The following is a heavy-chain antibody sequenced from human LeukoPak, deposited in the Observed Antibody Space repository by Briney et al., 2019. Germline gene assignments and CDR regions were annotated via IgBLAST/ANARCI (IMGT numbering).Heavy chain of an antibody. CDR3: AKVTLDPSDWYSHFGY. CDR1: GFTFSSYA. CDR2: ISGSGGST. Sequence: PGGSLRLSCAASGFTFSSYAMSWVRQAPGKGLEWVSAISGSGGSTYYADSVKGRFTISRDNSKNTLYLQMNSLRAEDTAVYYCAKVTLDPSDWYSHFGYWGQGTLVTVSS. D-gene: IGHD6-19*01. J-gene: IGHJ4*02. V-gene: IGHV3-23*01.